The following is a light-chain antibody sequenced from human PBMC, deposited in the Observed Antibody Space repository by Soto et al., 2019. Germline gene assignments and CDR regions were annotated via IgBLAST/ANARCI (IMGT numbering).Light chain of an antibody. Sequence: EIVLTQSPATLSLSPGGRATLSCRVSQNINIYLAWYQQKLGQAPRLLIYDSSIRATGIPARFSGSGSGTDFTLTISSLQPEDFATYYCQQLNSYPITFGQGTRLEIK. CDR2: DSS. CDR1: QNINIY. CDR3: QQLNSYPIT. V-gene: IGKV3-11*01. J-gene: IGKJ5*01.